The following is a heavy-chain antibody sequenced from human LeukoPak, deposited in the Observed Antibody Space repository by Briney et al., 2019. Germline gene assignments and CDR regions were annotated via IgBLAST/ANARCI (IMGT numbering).Heavy chain of an antibody. J-gene: IGHJ3*02. Sequence: PGASMKVSCKASGYTFTNYYIHWVRQAPGQGLEWMGLINPGGDNTNYAQNFQGRVTMTRDTSASTVYMELSSLRSEDTAIYYCARIRDGYNDAYDIWGQGTVVTVPS. D-gene: IGHD5-24*01. CDR1: GYTFTNYY. V-gene: IGHV1-46*01. CDR3: ARIRDGYNDAYDI. CDR2: INPGGDNT.